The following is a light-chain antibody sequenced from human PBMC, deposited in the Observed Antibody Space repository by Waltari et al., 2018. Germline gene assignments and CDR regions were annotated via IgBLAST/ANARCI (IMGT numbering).Light chain of an antibody. J-gene: IGLJ1*01. Sequence: QSGLAQPAPASGSPGQSLTLPRTGTSSDAGNYNLVPWYQQRPGKAPRLLIYEVTKRAPGTSDRFSASKSGNTASLSISGLQAQEDEADYYCCSYVGLGTYVFGTGTKVTV. CDR3: CSYVGLGTYV. CDR1: SSDAGNYNL. V-gene: IGLV2-23*02. CDR2: EVT.